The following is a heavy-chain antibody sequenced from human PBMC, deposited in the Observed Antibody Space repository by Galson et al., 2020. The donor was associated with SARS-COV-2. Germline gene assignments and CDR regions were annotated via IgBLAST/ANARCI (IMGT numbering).Heavy chain of an antibody. CDR2: INHSGTT. CDR1: GRSFSGYY. CDR3: ARGGRIGPNCYYYYGMDG. J-gene: IGHJ6*02. Sequence: PSETLSLTCAAHGRSFSGYYWSWIRQTPGKGLEWIGEINHSGTTNYNPSLESRVTISVDPSKTQFSLRLTSVTAADPAVYFCARGGRIGPNCYYYYGMDGWGHGTTVTVSS. D-gene: IGHD2-15*01. V-gene: IGHV4-34*01.